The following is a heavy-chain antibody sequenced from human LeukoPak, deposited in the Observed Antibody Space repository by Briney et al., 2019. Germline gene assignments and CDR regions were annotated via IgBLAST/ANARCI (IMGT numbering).Heavy chain of an antibody. D-gene: IGHD3-10*01. Sequence: GGSLRLSCAASGFTFSSYWMSWVRQAPGKGQGWVANIKQDGSEKYYVDSAKGRFTISRDNAKNSLYLQMNSLRAEDTAVYYCASSGLWFGEFPPRKFDYWGQGTLVTVSS. CDR2: IKQDGSEK. CDR3: ASSGLWFGEFPPRKFDY. CDR1: GFTFSSYW. V-gene: IGHV3-7*01. J-gene: IGHJ4*02.